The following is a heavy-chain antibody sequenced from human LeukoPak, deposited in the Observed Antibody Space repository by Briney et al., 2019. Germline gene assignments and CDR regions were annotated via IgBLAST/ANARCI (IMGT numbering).Heavy chain of an antibody. J-gene: IGHJ4*02. CDR3: ARRGPSGWHGGVDY. CDR2: INSDGSST. CDR1: GFTFSSYW. Sequence: GGSLRLSCAASGFTFSSYWMHWVRQAPGKGLVWVSRINSDGSSTSYADSVKGRFTISRDNAKNTLYLQMNSLRAEDTAVYYCARRGPSGWHGGVDYWGQGTLVTVSS. D-gene: IGHD6-19*01. V-gene: IGHV3-74*01.